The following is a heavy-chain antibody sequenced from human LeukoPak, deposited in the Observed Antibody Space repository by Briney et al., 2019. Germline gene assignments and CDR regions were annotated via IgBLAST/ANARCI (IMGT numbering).Heavy chain of an antibody. J-gene: IGHJ4*02. CDR2: ISYDGSNK. V-gene: IGHV3-30*04. Sequence: PGGSLRLSCAASGFTFSSYAMHWVRQAPGKGLEWVAVISYDGSNKYYADSVKGRFTISRDNSKNTLYLQMNSLRAEDTAVYYCAKVLLPLESYFENWGQGILVTVSS. CDR3: AKVLLPLESYFEN. D-gene: IGHD3-22*01. CDR1: GFTFSSYA.